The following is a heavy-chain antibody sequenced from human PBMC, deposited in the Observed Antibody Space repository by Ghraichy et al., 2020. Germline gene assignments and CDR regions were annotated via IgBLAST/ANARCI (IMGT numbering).Heavy chain of an antibody. CDR1: GYTFTSYA. CDR2: INAGNGNT. V-gene: IGHV1-3*01. J-gene: IGHJ4*02. D-gene: IGHD1-26*01. CDR3: ARTTWELLPFDY. Sequence: ASVKVSCKASGYTFTSYAMHWVRQAPGQRLEWMGWINAGNGNTKYSQKFQGRVTITRDTSASTAYMELSSLRSEDTAVYYCARTTWELLPFDYWGQGTLVTVSS.